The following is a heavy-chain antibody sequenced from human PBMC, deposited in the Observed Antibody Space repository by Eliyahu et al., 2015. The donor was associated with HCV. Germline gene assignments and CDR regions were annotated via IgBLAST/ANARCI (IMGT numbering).Heavy chain of an antibody. D-gene: IGHD3-22*01. Sequence: EVQLVQSGTEVKKPGESLRISCKGSGYXFTSYWIGWVRQMPGKGLEWMAIIYPCDSDSRYSPSFQGQVTISADKSISTAYLQWSSLKASDTAIYYCARWKYYYDSTGYYFDFWGQGTLVTVSS. J-gene: IGHJ4*02. CDR3: ARWKYYYDSTGYYFDF. CDR2: IYPCDSDS. CDR1: GYXFTSYW. V-gene: IGHV5-51*03.